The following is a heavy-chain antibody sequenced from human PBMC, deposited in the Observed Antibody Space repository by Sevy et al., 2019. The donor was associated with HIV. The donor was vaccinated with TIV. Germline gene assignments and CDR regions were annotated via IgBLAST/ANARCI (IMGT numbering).Heavy chain of an antibody. CDR3: AKARGVGVWFGEVPHDAFDI. V-gene: IGHV3-30-3*01. Sequence: GGSLRLSCAASGFTFSSYAMHWVRQAPGKGLEWVAVISYDGSNKYYADSVKGRFTISRDNSKNTLYLQMNSLRAEDTAVYYCAKARGVGVWFGEVPHDAFDIWGQGTMVTVSS. J-gene: IGHJ3*02. D-gene: IGHD3-10*01. CDR2: ISYDGSNK. CDR1: GFTFSSYA.